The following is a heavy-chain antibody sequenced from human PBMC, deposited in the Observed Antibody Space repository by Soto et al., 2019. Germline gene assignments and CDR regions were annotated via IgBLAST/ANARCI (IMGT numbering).Heavy chain of an antibody. CDR2: IFYSGST. J-gene: IGHJ5*02. CDR3: ARDLYYDILTGHRRNWFDP. D-gene: IGHD3-9*01. Sequence: KPSETLSLTCTVSGGSVSSGSYYWSWVRQPPGKGLEWIGYIFYSGSTNYNPSLKSRVTISVDTSKNQFSLKLSSVTAADTAVYYCARDLYYDILTGHRRNWFDPWGQGTLVTVS. V-gene: IGHV4-61*01. CDR1: GGSVSSGSYY.